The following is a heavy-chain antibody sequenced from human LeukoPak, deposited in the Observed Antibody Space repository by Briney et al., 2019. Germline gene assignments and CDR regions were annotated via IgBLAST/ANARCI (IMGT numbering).Heavy chain of an antibody. D-gene: IGHD5-18*01. V-gene: IGHV3-49*04. CDR2: IRSKAYGGTT. Sequence: GGSPRLSCTASGFTFGDYAMSWVRQAPGKGLEWVGFIRSKAYGGTTEYAASVKGRFTISRDDSKSIAYLQMNSLKTEDTAVYYCTSYTAMDPFDYWGQGTLVTVSS. J-gene: IGHJ4*02. CDR1: GFTFGDYA. CDR3: TSYTAMDPFDY.